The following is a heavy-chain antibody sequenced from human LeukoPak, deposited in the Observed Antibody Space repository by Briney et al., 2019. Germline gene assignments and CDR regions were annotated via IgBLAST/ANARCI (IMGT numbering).Heavy chain of an antibody. J-gene: IGHJ4*02. Sequence: PSGTLSLTCAVSGGSISSTNWWTWVRQPPGKGLEWIGEIYHSGSTNYNPSLTSQVTISVDKSKNQFSLKLSSVTAADTAVYYCARDGGRDWGQGTLVTVSS. CDR3: ARDGGRD. CDR1: GGSISSTNW. V-gene: IGHV4-4*02. CDR2: IYHSGST.